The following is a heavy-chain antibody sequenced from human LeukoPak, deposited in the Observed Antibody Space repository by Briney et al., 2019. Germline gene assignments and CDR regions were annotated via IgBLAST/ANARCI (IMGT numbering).Heavy chain of an antibody. CDR3: AITKPDNSEIYN. Sequence: ASVKVSCKASGYTFSTYDINWVRQAAGQGLEWMGWMNPNSGNTGYAQKFQGRLTITRIASISTAYMELSSLRSDDTAVYYCAITKPDNSEIYNWGQGTLVTVSS. D-gene: IGHD3-22*01. CDR1: GYTFSTYD. J-gene: IGHJ4*02. CDR2: MNPNSGNT. V-gene: IGHV1-8*03.